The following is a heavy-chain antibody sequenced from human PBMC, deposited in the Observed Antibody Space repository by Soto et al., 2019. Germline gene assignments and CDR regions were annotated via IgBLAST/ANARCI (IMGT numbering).Heavy chain of an antibody. CDR1: GGSFSGYY. Sequence: SETLSLTCAVYGGSFSGYYWSWIRQPPGKGLEWIGEINHSGSTNYNPSLKSRFTISRDNSKNTLYLQMNSLRAEDTAVYYCARSGSSLVSLHLDYWGQGTLVTVSS. D-gene: IGHD6-13*01. V-gene: IGHV4-34*01. CDR3: ARSGSSLVSLHLDY. CDR2: INHSGST. J-gene: IGHJ4*02.